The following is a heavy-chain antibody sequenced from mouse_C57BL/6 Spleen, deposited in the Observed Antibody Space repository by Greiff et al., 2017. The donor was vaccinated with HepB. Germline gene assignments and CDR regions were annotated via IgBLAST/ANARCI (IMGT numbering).Heavy chain of an antibody. CDR2: IYPGDGDT. CDR3: AREAFHWAPGY. V-gene: IGHV1-82*01. D-gene: IGHD4-1*01. Sequence: QVQLQQSGPELVKPGASVKISCKASGYAFSSSWMNWVKQRPGKGLEWIGRIYPGDGDTNYNGKFKGKATLTADKSSSTAYMQLSSLTSEDSAVSFFAREAFHWAPGYWGQGTPLTVSS. J-gene: IGHJ2*01. CDR1: GYAFSSSW.